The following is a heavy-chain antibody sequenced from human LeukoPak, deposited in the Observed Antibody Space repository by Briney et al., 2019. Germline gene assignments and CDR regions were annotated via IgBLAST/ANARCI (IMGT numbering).Heavy chain of an antibody. CDR3: VYQRATLGSTHYYMDA. CDR2: FYYNGNT. CDR1: GFSISSSAYY. Sequence: PSETLSLTCSVSGFSISSSAYYWGWVRQSPGKGPEWIGAFYYNGNTYYKPSLQSRVTISADTSKNQFSLDLTSVTAADAAIYWCVYQRATLGSTHYYMDAWGKGTTVVVSS. J-gene: IGHJ6*03. V-gene: IGHV4-39*07. D-gene: IGHD2-2*01.